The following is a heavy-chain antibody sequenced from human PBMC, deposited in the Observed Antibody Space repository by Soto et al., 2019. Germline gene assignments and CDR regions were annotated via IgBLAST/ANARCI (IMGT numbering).Heavy chain of an antibody. CDR3: AHSRGGDYGDYGPFDY. D-gene: IGHD4-17*01. CDR1: GFSLSTSGVG. V-gene: IGHV2-5*02. Sequence: QITLKESGPTLVKPTQTLTLNCTFSGFSLSTSGVGVGWIRQPPGKALEWLALIYWDDDKRYSPSLKSRLTITKDTSKNQVVLTMTNMDPVDTATYYCAHSRGGDYGDYGPFDYWGQGTLVTVSS. J-gene: IGHJ4*02. CDR2: IYWDDDK.